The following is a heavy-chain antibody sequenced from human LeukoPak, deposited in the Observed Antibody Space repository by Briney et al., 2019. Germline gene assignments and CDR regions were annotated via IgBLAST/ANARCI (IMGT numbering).Heavy chain of an antibody. CDR1: GYTFTSYD. V-gene: IGHV1-8*01. J-gene: IGHJ4*02. CDR2: MNPNSGNT. D-gene: IGHD4-11*01. CDR3: ARGPLMYSDYPYYFDY. Sequence: ASVKVSCKASGYTFTSYDINWVRQATGQGLEWMGWMNPNSGNTGYAQKFQGRVTMTRNTSISTAYMELSSLRSEDTAVYYCARGPLMYSDYPYYFDYWGQGTLVTVSS.